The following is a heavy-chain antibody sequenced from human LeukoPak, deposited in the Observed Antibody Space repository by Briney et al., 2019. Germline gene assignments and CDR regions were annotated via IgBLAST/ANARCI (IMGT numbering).Heavy chain of an antibody. Sequence: PSETLSLTCSVSFFSIDTGYYWGWIGQTPGKGREWIGNIYPVGNTYYKPSLKSRVRISVDTSRNQFPLSLASVTAEDTAVYCCARSISSMRNWFDPWGQGTLVSVSS. CDR3: ARSISSMRNWFDP. CDR2: IYPVGNT. CDR1: FFSIDTGYY. J-gene: IGHJ5*02. V-gene: IGHV4-38-2*01. D-gene: IGHD3-3*02.